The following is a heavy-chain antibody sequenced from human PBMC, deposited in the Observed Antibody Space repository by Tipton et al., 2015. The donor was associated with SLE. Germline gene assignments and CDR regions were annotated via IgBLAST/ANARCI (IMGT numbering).Heavy chain of an antibody. V-gene: IGHV3-21*04. CDR3: VKDTYLLVGGTPFDS. Sequence: SLRLSCVASGFTFSSYSMNWVRQAPGKGLEWVSSISRDSLDIDYGDSAKGRFTISRDNAKNSLFLEMNNLRAEDTALYYCVKDTYLLVGGTPFDSWGQGTLVTVSS. CDR2: ISRDSLDI. J-gene: IGHJ4*02. CDR1: GFTFSSYS. D-gene: IGHD1-26*01.